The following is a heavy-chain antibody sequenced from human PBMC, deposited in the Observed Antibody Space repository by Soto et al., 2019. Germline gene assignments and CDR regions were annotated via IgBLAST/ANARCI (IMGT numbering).Heavy chain of an antibody. Sequence: QITVKESGLTLVKPTETLTLTCTFSGFSLSTYGMGVGWIRQPPGKALEWLALIYWDDDKHYSPFLGRRLTNSKDTTQNQVDLTITTIDPVDTATYYCARLARGVYDLDRLWEKFDSWGQGTLVTVSS. CDR3: ARLARGVYDLDRLWEKFDS. CDR1: GFSLSTYGMG. D-gene: IGHD5-12*01. CDR2: IYWDDDK. J-gene: IGHJ4*02. V-gene: IGHV2-5*02.